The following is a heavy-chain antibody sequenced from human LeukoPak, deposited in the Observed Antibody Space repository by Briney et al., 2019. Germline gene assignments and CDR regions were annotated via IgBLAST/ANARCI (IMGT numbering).Heavy chain of an antibody. J-gene: IGHJ4*02. Sequence: ASVKVSCKASGYTFTSYYMHWVRQAPGQGLEWMGWINPNSGGTNYAQKFQGRVTMTRDTSISTAYMELSRLRSDDTAVYYCARGDWSDFYFDYWGQGTLVTVSS. CDR3: ARGDWSDFYFDY. V-gene: IGHV1-2*02. D-gene: IGHD3-3*01. CDR1: GYTFTSYY. CDR2: INPNSGGT.